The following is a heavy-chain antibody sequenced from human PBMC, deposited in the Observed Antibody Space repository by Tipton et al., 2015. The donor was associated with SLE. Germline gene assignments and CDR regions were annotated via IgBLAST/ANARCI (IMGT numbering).Heavy chain of an antibody. CDR3: ARPRRARDYTTSAAYYLDF. Sequence: LRLSCAASGFTVSSNYMSWVRQAPRKGLEWIGDINHSGITNYNPSLKSRVTISLDTSKSQFSLRVNSVTAADTAVYYCARPRRARDYTTSAAYYLDFWGQGTLVTVSS. D-gene: IGHD2-2*02. CDR2: INHSGIT. CDR1: GFTVSSNY. J-gene: IGHJ4*02. V-gene: IGHV4-34*01.